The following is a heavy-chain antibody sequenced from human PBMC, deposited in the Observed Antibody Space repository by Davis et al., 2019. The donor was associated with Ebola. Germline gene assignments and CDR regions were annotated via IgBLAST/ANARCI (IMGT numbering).Heavy chain of an antibody. CDR2: IYYSGST. Sequence: PSETLSLTCTVSGGSISSYYWSWIRQPPGKGLEWIGYIYYSGSTNYNPSLKSRVTISVDTSKNQFSLKLSSVTAADTAVYYCASLSYCSGGSCYSFDYWGQGTLVTVSS. D-gene: IGHD2-15*01. CDR1: GGSISSYY. CDR3: ASLSYCSGGSCYSFDY. V-gene: IGHV4-59*01. J-gene: IGHJ4*02.